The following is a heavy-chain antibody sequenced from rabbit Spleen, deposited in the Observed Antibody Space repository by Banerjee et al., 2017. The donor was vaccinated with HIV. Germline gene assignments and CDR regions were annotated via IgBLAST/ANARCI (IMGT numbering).Heavy chain of an antibody. CDR2: IEPVFGIT. D-gene: IGHD1-1*01. V-gene: IGHV1S47*01. Sequence: QEQVVESGGGLVQPGGSLKLSCKASGFDFSSYGVSWVRQVPGKGLEWIGYIEPVFGITYYANWVNGRFAISSHNAQNTLFLQLNSLTAADTATYFCTRDDGSGHYIDGYFNLWGPGTLVTVS. J-gene: IGHJ4*01. CDR1: GFDFSSYG. CDR3: TRDDGSGHYIDGYFNL.